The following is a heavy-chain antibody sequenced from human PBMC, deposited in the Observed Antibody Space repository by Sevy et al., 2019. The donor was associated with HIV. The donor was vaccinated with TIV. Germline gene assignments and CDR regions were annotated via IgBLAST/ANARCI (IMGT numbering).Heavy chain of an antibody. J-gene: IGHJ4*02. D-gene: IGHD4-17*01. CDR3: AKAPALRLHDYGDYLTGFDY. CDR2: ISGSGGST. Sequence: GGSLRLSCAASGFTFSSYAMSWVRQAPGKGLEWVSAISGSGGSTYYADSVKGRFTIFRDNSKNTLYLQMNSLRAEDTAVYYCAKAPALRLHDYGDYLTGFDYWGQGTLVTVSS. CDR1: GFTFSSYA. V-gene: IGHV3-23*01.